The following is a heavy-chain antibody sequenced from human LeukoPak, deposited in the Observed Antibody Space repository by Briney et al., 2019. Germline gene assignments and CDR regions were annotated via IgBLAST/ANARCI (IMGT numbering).Heavy chain of an antibody. CDR3: ARGMEPYYYMDV. V-gene: IGHV1-2*02. Sequence: ASVKVSCKASGYTFNGYYMHWVRQAPGQGLEWMGWINPNSGGTNYAQKFQGRVTMTRDTSISTAYMELSRLRSDDTAVYYCARGMEPYYYMDVWGKGTAVTVSS. CDR2: INPNSGGT. D-gene: IGHD1-26*01. CDR1: GYTFNGYY. J-gene: IGHJ6*03.